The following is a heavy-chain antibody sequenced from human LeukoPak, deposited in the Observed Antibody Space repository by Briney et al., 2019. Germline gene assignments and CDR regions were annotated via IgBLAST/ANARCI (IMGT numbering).Heavy chain of an antibody. CDR1: GYTFVSFD. J-gene: IGHJ5*01. Sequence: ASVKVSCKASGYTFVSFDITWVRQAPGQGLEWMGWVSANNGDTIYTEKFQDRVTMTTDTSTNTAYLEVRSLRSDDTAVYYCARDRRDWFDSWGQGTLVTVSS. CDR2: VSANNGDT. CDR3: ARDRRDWFDS. V-gene: IGHV1-18*01.